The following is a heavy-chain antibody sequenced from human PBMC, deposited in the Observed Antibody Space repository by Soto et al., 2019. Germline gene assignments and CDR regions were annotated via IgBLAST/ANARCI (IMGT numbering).Heavy chain of an antibody. J-gene: IGHJ4*02. D-gene: IGHD4-17*01. CDR1: GFTFSSYA. V-gene: IGHV3-23*01. Sequence: GGSLRLSCAASGFTFSSYAMSWVRQAPGKGLEWVSAISGSGGSTYYADSVKGRFTISRDNSKNTLYLQMNSLRAEDTAVYYCAKTVPFRTEMTTVTSADYWGQGTLVTVSS. CDR2: ISGSGGST. CDR3: AKTVPFRTEMTTVTSADY.